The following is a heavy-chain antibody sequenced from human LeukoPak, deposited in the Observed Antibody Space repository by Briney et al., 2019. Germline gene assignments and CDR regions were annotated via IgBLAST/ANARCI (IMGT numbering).Heavy chain of an antibody. CDR1: GFMFSTYA. J-gene: IGHJ4*02. CDR2: ISGTGGST. Sequence: PGGSLRLSCAGSGFMFSTYAMSWVRQAPGQGLEWISGISGTGGSTYYADSVKGRFTISRDNAKNSLYLQMNSLRAEDTAVYYCARENRYYGSGSYDYWGQGTLVTVSS. D-gene: IGHD3-10*01. CDR3: ARENRYYGSGSYDY. V-gene: IGHV3-23*01.